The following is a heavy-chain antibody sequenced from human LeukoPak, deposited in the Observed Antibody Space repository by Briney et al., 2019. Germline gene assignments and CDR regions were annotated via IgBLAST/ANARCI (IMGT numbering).Heavy chain of an antibody. CDR2: VNPDSGDT. Sequence: ASVRVSCKSSGYKFTAYNIHWIRQAPGQGPELMGWVNPDSGDTNCTQNYEGRLTLTRDTSVSTVYMELSSLTSGDTAVYYCARVWDASGWSNWFDPWGQGTLVTVSS. CDR3: ARVWDASGWSNWFDP. CDR1: GYKFTAYN. D-gene: IGHD6-19*01. V-gene: IGHV1-2*02. J-gene: IGHJ5*02.